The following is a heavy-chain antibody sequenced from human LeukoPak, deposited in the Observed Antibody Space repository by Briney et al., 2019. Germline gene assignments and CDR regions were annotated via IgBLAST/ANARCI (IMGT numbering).Heavy chain of an antibody. D-gene: IGHD6-19*01. CDR2: ISSSGGNT. V-gene: IGHV3-23*01. CDR1: GFTFSSYW. Sequence: GGSLRLSCAASGFTFSSYWMHWVRQAPGKGLVWVSGISSSGGNTYYADSVKGRFTISRDNSKNTLYLQMNSLRAEDTAVYYCARRSGIAVAGAFDYWGQGTLVTVSS. J-gene: IGHJ4*02. CDR3: ARRSGIAVAGAFDY.